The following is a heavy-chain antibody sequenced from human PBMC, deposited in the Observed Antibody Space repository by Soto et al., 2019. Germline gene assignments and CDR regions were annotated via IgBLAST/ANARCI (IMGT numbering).Heavy chain of an antibody. CDR1: NASISSYY. CDR2: MAPSGSS. J-gene: IGHJ6*02. V-gene: IGHV4-59*01. Sequence: QVRLQESGPGLVKPSETLSLTCTVSNASISSYYWSWIRQPPGKRLEWIGYMAPSGSSKHNPSLAGRVTISVDTSNNQFSLKLTSVTAADTAVYYCARDGNFGDDIHDYYGMDVWGRGTTVTVSS. CDR3: ARDGNFGDDIHDYYGMDV. D-gene: IGHD4-17*01.